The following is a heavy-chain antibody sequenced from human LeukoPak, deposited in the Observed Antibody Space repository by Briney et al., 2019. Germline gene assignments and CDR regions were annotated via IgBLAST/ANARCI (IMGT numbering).Heavy chain of an antibody. V-gene: IGHV1-2*02. CDR1: GYTFTDYY. CDR3: ATMGATNFDH. D-gene: IGHD1-26*01. J-gene: IGHJ4*02. CDR2: INPNSGGT. Sequence: ASVKVSCEASGYTFTDYYMHWVRQAPGKGLEWLGWINPNSGGTSYAQKFQGRVTMTRDTSISTAYMEVSRLRSDDTAVYYCATMGATNFDHWGQGTLVTVSS.